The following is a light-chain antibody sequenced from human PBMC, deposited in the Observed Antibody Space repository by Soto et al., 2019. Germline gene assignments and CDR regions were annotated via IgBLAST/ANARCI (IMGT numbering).Light chain of an antibody. J-gene: IGKJ4*01. CDR3: QQYGSSALT. V-gene: IGKV3-20*01. CDR2: GAS. Sequence: ELVLTHSPGTLSLSPGERATLSCRASQSVSSIYLAWYQQKPGQAPRLLIYGASSRATGIPDRFSGSGSGTDFTLTISRLEPEDFAVYYCQQYGSSALTFGGGTKVDIK. CDR1: QSVSSIY.